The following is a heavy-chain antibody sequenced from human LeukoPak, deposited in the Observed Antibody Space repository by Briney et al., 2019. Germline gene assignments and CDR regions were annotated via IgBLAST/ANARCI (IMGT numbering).Heavy chain of an antibody. V-gene: IGHV1-46*01. CDR3: ARGPHKRTYDRDNWFDP. Sequence: GASVKVSCKASGYTFTNYYMVWVRQAPGQGLEWMEIINPSSGTTNYAQKFQGRVTMTRDMSTSTVYMELSSLRSEDTAVYYCARGPHKRTYDRDNWFDPWGQGTLVTVSS. J-gene: IGHJ5*02. CDR1: GYTFTNYY. D-gene: IGHD3-3*01. CDR2: INPSSGTT.